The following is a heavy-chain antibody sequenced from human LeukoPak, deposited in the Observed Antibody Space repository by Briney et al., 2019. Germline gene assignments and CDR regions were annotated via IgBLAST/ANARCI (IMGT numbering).Heavy chain of an antibody. CDR3: TRMTTVHDY. J-gene: IGHJ4*02. CDR1: GVSFDDYY. Sequence: SETLSLTCAVSGVSFDDYYWSWVRQTPGKGLEWLGEINHSGYTNDSPSLKSRVTLSIDTSHKQFSLNLRSVTVADAGIYYCTRMTTVHDYWGQGTLVTVSS. D-gene: IGHD4-17*01. V-gene: IGHV4-34*01. CDR2: INHSGYT.